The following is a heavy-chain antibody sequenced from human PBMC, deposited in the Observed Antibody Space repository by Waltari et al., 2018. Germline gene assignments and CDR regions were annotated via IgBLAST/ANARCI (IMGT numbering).Heavy chain of an antibody. Sequence: EVKLVESGGGLVQPGGSLRLSCAASGLTFSGHWMHWVRQAPGKGLVWVSRLNPDGSAIDYADSVKGRFTISRDNAKNMLFLQMNSLRADDTALYYCVRGSSGWYGTDYWGQGTLVIVSS. D-gene: IGHD6-19*01. J-gene: IGHJ4*02. CDR3: VRGSSGWYGTDY. CDR1: GLTFSGHW. CDR2: LNPDGSAI. V-gene: IGHV3-74*02.